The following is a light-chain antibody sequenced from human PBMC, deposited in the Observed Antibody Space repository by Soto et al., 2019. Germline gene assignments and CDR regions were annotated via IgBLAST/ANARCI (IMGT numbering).Light chain of an antibody. Sequence: QSVLTQPPSVSGAPGQRVTISCTGSSSNIGAGYDVHWYQQLPGTAPKLLIYGNSNRPSGVPDRFSGSKSGTSASLAITGLQAEDAADYYGQSYDSSVSKVVFGGGTKVTVL. CDR1: SSNIGAGYD. CDR3: QSYDSSVSKVV. V-gene: IGLV1-40*01. CDR2: GNS. J-gene: IGLJ2*01.